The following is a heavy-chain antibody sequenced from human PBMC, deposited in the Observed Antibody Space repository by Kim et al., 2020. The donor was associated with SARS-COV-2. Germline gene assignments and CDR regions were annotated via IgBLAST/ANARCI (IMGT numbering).Heavy chain of an antibody. CDR3: ARGPRRYFVVVVAATDYYYGMDV. V-gene: IGHV4-34*01. Sequence: SETLSLTCAVYGGSFSGYYWSWIRQPPGKGLEWIGEINHSGSTNYNPSLKSRVTISVDTSKNQFSLKLSSVTAADTAVYYCARGPRRYFVVVVAATDYYYGMDVWGQGTTVTVSS. J-gene: IGHJ6*02. CDR2: INHSGST. D-gene: IGHD2-15*01. CDR1: GGSFSGYY.